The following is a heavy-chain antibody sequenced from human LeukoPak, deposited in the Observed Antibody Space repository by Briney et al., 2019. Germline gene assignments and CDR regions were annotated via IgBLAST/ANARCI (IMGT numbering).Heavy chain of an antibody. CDR3: AKDLSRYFDWLLSYMGPPDY. CDR1: GFTFSSYG. J-gene: IGHJ4*02. D-gene: IGHD3-9*01. CDR2: IRYDGSNK. V-gene: IGHV3-30*02. Sequence: RTGGSLRLSCAASGFTFSSYGMHWVRQAPGKGLEWVAFIRYDGSNKYYADSVKGRFTISRDNPKNTLYLQMNSLRAEDTAVYYCAKDLSRYFDWLLSYMGPPDYWGQGTLVTVSS.